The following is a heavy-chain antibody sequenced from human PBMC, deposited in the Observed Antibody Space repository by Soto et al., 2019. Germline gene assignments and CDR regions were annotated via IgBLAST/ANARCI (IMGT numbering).Heavy chain of an antibody. CDR1: GYTFTSYD. CDR3: ARLKQDYAVA. CDR2: MNPNSGNT. V-gene: IGHV1-8*01. D-gene: IGHD3-16*01. J-gene: IGHJ5*02. Sequence: QVQLVQSGAEVKKPGASVKVSCKASGYTFTSYDINWVRLATGQGLGWMGWMNPNSGNTAYAQKCEGRVTMTRNTAMSTGYMELSGLRSEETAVYYCARLKQDYAVAWGQGTLVTVCS.